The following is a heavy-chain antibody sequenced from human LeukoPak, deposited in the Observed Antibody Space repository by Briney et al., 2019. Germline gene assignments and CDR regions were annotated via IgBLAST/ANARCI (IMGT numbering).Heavy chain of an antibody. V-gene: IGHV1-18*04. D-gene: IGHD3-3*01. J-gene: IGHJ4*02. CDR2: ISAYNGNT. CDR3: ARTYYDFWSGYYGYYYFDY. Sequence: ASVKVSCKASGYTFTGYYMHWVRQAPGQGLEWMGWISAYNGNTNYAQKLQGRVTMTTDTSTSTAYMELRSLRSDDTAVYYCARTYYDFWSGYYGYYYFDYWGQGTLVTVSS. CDR1: GYTFTGYY.